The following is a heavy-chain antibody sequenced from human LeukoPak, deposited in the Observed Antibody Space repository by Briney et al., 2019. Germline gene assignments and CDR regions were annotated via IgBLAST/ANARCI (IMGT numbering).Heavy chain of an antibody. CDR1: GGSISSGGYY. D-gene: IGHD4-17*01. CDR3: ARFSWGDYVDWFDP. V-gene: IGHV4-30-2*01. J-gene: IGHJ5*02. Sequence: PSQTLSLTCTVSGGSISSGGYYWSWIRQPPGKGLEWIGFIYHSGSTYYNPSLKSRVTISVDTSKNQFSLKLSSVTAADTAVYYCARFSWGDYVDWFDPWGQGTLVTVSS. CDR2: IYHSGST.